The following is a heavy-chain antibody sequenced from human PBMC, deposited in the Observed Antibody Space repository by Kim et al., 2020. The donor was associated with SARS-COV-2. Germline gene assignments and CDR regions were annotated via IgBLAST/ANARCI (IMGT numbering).Heavy chain of an antibody. V-gene: IGHV3-53*01. Sequence: GGSLRLSCAASGFTVSSHYMSWVRQAPGKGAEWGSVIYRGGSTYYADSVKGRFTISRDNSKNALYLQMNSLRAEDTAVYYCARNDYGDSLFDFWGQGTLVTVSS. CDR3: ARNDYGDSLFDF. CDR2: IYRGGST. CDR1: GFTVSSHY. D-gene: IGHD4-17*01. J-gene: IGHJ4*02.